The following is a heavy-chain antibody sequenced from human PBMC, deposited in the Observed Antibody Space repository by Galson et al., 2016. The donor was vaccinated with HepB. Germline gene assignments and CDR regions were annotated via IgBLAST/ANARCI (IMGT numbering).Heavy chain of an antibody. V-gene: IGHV1-69*01. D-gene: IGHD5-18*01. CDR3: ASQIGYRYGWMSGMDG. CDR2: IIPIFGTA. J-gene: IGHJ6*02. CDR1: GGTFSSYA. Sequence: SCKASGGTFSSYAISWVRQAPGQGLEWMGGIIPIFGTANYARKFQGRVTITADESTSTAYMELSSLRSEDTAVYYCASQIGYRYGWMSGMDGWGQGTTVTVSS.